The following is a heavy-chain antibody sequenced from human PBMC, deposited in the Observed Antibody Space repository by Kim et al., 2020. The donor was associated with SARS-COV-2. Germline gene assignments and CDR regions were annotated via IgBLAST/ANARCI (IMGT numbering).Heavy chain of an antibody. V-gene: IGHV3-74*01. CDR3: ARGSSGSYPRAYDI. D-gene: IGHD1-26*01. J-gene: IGHJ3*02. Sequence: ADSVKGRFTISRDKDKNTVYLQMNSLRAEDTAVYYCARGSSGSYPRAYDIWGQGKMVTVSS.